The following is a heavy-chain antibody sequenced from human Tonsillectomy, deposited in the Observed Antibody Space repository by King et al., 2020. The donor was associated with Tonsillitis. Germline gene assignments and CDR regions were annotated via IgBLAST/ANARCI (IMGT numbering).Heavy chain of an antibody. J-gene: IGHJ5*02. V-gene: IGHV4-39*01. CDR2: IYYTGDT. Sequence: QLQLQESGPGLVKPSETLSLTCTVSGGSISSSNYYWGWIRQQSPGKGLEWIGSIYYTGDTYYNPSLKSRVTISVDTAKNQFALKLTSGTAAGTAVYCCATPDGTGNWFDPWGQGTLVTVSS. CDR3: ATPDGTGNWFDP. CDR1: GGSISSSNYY. D-gene: IGHD3-10*01.